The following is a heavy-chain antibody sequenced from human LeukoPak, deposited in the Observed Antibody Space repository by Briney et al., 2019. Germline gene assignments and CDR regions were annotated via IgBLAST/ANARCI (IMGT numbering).Heavy chain of an antibody. CDR2: MNPNSGNT. Sequence: ASVKVSCKAAGYTFSSYDINWVRQATGQGLEWMAWMNPNSGNTGYAQKFQGRVTMTRNTSISTAYMELSSLRSEDTAVYYCARVAGNCGGDCYRLVYWGQGTLVTVAS. J-gene: IGHJ4*02. CDR1: GYTFSSYD. CDR3: ARVAGNCGGDCYRLVY. V-gene: IGHV1-8*01. D-gene: IGHD2-21*01.